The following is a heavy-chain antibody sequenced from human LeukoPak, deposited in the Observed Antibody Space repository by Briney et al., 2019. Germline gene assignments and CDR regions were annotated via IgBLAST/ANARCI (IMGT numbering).Heavy chain of an antibody. J-gene: IGHJ4*02. CDR3: ARDYKYAFDN. Sequence: SGGSLRLSCAASGFTFSDYSINWVRQAPGKGLEWISYIGISSGNTKYADSVKGRFTISGDKAKNSLYLQMNSLRVEYTAVYYCARDYKYAFDNWGQGTLVTVSS. CDR2: IGISSGNT. CDR1: GFTFSDYS. D-gene: IGHD5-24*01. V-gene: IGHV3-48*01.